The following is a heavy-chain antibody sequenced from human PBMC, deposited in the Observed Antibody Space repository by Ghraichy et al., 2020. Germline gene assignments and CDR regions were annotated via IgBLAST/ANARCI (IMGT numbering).Heavy chain of an antibody. V-gene: IGHV4-34*01. J-gene: IGHJ4*02. CDR1: GGSFSGYY. CDR2: INHSGST. D-gene: IGHD6-13*01. Sequence: SQTLSLTCAVYGGSFSGYYWSWIRQPPGKGLEWIGEINHSGSTNYNPSLKSRVTISVDTSKNQFSLKLSSVTAADTAVYYCARGSAGQVAAAGSNYFDYWGQGTLVTVSS. CDR3: ARGSAGQVAAAGSNYFDY.